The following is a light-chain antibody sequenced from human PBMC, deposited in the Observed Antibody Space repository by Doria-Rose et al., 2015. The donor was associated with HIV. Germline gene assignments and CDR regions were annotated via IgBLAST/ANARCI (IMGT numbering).Light chain of an antibody. CDR1: QSFSSTY. J-gene: IGKJ1*01. CDR3: HQYGTSWT. V-gene: IGKV3-20*01. CDR2: DGS. Sequence: EIVMTQSPGTLSLSPGERATLSCRASQSFSSTYLAWYRQKPGQAPSLLIYDGSTRATGIPVRFSASGSGTDFTLTINRLEPEDFALYYCHQYGTSWTFGQGTKVEI.